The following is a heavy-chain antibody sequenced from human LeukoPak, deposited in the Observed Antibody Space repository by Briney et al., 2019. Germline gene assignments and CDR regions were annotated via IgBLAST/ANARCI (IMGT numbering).Heavy chain of an antibody. CDR2: ISETSSHT. CDR1: GFTFSSNA. J-gene: IGHJ5*02. D-gene: IGHD6-13*01. CDR3: AKDFSSSWQFDP. V-gene: IGHV3-23*01. Sequence: GALRLSCAPSGFTFSSNAMTWVRQAPGQGLEWVSSISETSSHTFYADSVKGRFTISRDNTKNTLFLQMNSLRVEDTAMYYCAKDFSSSWQFDPWGQGTLVTVSS.